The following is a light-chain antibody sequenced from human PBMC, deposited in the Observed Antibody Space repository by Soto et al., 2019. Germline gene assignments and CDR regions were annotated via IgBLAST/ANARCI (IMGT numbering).Light chain of an antibody. CDR3: QQYNICPPLT. J-gene: IGKJ4*02. CDR1: QSVSSN. CDR2: GSS. Sequence: EIVMTQSPATLSVSPGERATLSCRASQSVSSNLAWYQQKPGQAPRLLIYGSSTRATGIPARFSGSGSGPEFTLTISSQQSEDFAVYYCQQYNICPPLTFGGGTKVEIK. V-gene: IGKV3-15*01.